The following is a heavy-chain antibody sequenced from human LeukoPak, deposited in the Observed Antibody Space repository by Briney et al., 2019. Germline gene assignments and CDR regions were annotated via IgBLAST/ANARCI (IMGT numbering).Heavy chain of an antibody. D-gene: IGHD6-13*01. CDR1: GYTFTGYY. J-gene: IGHJ4*02. V-gene: IGHV1-2*02. CDR3: ARRGIAAAGIDY. Sequence: ASVKVSCKASGYTFTGYYMHWVRQAPGQGLVWMGWINPNSGGTNYAQKFKGRVTMNRDTSISTAYMELSRLRSDDTAVYYCARRGIAAAGIDYWGQGTLVTVSS. CDR2: INPNSGGT.